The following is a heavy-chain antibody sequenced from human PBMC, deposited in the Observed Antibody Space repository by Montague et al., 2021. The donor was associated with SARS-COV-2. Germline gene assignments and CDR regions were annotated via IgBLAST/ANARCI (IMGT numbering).Heavy chain of an antibody. CDR1: GGSISSYY. CDR2: VSHSRST. D-gene: IGHD4-17*01. Sequence: SETLSLTCTVYGGSISSYYWSWVRQPPGKGLEWVGNVSHSRSTNYNPSLTSRVTISVDTSKNQFSLTLSSVTAADTAVYYCARGCSYGDYGSVDYWGQGTLVTVSS. J-gene: IGHJ4*02. V-gene: IGHV4-59*12. CDR3: ARGCSYGDYGSVDY.